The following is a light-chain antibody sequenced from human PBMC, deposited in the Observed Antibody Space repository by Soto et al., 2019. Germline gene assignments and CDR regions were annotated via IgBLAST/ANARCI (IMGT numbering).Light chain of an antibody. CDR1: QGISSY. J-gene: IGKJ1*01. CDR3: QQYYSYPRA. Sequence: IRMTQSPSSLSASTGDRVTISCRASQGISSYLAWYQKKPGKAPKLLIYAASTLQSGVPSRFSGSGSGTDFTLTISCLQSEDFSTYYCQQYYSYPRAFGQGTKVEIK. V-gene: IGKV1-8*01. CDR2: AAS.